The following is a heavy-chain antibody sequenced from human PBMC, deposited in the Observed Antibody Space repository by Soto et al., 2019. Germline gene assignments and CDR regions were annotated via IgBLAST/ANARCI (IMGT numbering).Heavy chain of an antibody. J-gene: IGHJ5*02. V-gene: IGHV3-21*01. CDR3: ASDYGGNLNWFDP. D-gene: IGHD4-17*01. CDR1: GFTFSSYS. Sequence: GGSLRLSCAASGFTFSSYSMNWVRQAPGKGLERVSSISSCSSYKYYADSVKGRFTISRDNAKNSLYLQMNSLRAEDTAVYYCASDYGGNLNWFDPWGQGTLVTVSS. CDR2: ISSCSSYK.